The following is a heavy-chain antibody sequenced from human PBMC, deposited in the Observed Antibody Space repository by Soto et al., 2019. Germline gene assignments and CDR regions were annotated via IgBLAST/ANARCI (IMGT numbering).Heavy chain of an antibody. CDR1: GFTFSSYS. J-gene: IGHJ3*02. CDR3: ASTVATNPRRGDAFDI. V-gene: IGHV3-48*02. D-gene: IGHD4-17*01. Sequence: EVQLVESGGGLVQPGGSLRLSCAASGFTFSSYSMNWVRQAPGKGLEWVSYISSSSSTIYYADSVKGRFTISRDNAKNTLYLQMNSLRDEDTAVYYCASTVATNPRRGDAFDIWGQGPMVTVSS. CDR2: ISSSSSTI.